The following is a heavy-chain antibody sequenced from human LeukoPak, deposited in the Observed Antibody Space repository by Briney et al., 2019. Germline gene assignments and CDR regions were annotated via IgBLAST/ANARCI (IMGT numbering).Heavy chain of an antibody. Sequence: SETLSLTCTVSGGSISSYYWSWIRQPAGKGLEWIGRIYTSGSTNYNPSLKSRVTISVDTSKNQFSLKLTSVTAADTAVYYCARVTITMVRGGYYYYYYGMDVWGKGTTVTVSS. CDR1: GGSISSYY. D-gene: IGHD3-10*01. J-gene: IGHJ6*04. V-gene: IGHV4-4*07. CDR3: ARVTITMVRGGYYYYYYGMDV. CDR2: IYTSGST.